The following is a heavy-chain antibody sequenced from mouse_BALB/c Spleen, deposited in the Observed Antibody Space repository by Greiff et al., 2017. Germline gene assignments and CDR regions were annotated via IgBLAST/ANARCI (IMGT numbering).Heavy chain of an antibody. CDR1: GYAFTNYL. CDR3: ARDGLRRYYAMDY. V-gene: IGHV1-54*01. CDR2: INPGSGGT. D-gene: IGHD2-4*01. J-gene: IGHJ4*01. Sequence: VQLVESGAELVRPGTSVKVSCKASGYAFTNYLIEWVKQRPGQGLEWIGVINPGSGGTNYNEKFKGKATLTADKSSSTAYMQLSSLTSDDSAVYFCARDGLRRYYAMDYWGQGTSVTVSS.